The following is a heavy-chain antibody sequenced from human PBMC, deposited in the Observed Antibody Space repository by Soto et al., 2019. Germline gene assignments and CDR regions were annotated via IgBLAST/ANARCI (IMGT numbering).Heavy chain of an antibody. CDR3: AGEAAYLNWFAP. V-gene: IGHV3-48*01. Sequence: EVQLVESGGGLVQPGGSLRLSCAASGFTFSSYSMNWVRQAPGKGLEWVSYISSSSSTIYYADSVKGRFTISRDNAKNSLYLQMNSLRAEDTAVYYCAGEAAYLNWFAPWGQGTLVTVSS. D-gene: IGHD6-25*01. CDR1: GFTFSSYS. CDR2: ISSSSSTI. J-gene: IGHJ5*02.